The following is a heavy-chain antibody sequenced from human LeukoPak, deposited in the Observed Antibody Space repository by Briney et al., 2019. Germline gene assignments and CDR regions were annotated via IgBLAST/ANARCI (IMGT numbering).Heavy chain of an antibody. CDR1: GFTFISYG. D-gene: IGHD2-2*01. CDR3: AKDLLRVVPAAKGNWFDP. Sequence: PGGSLRLSCAASGFTFISYGMHWVRQAPGKGLGWVAFIRYDGSNKYYADSVKGRFTISRDNSKNTLYLQMNSLRAEDTAVYYCAKDLLRVVPAAKGNWFDPWGQGTLVTVSS. CDR2: IRYDGSNK. V-gene: IGHV3-30*02. J-gene: IGHJ5*02.